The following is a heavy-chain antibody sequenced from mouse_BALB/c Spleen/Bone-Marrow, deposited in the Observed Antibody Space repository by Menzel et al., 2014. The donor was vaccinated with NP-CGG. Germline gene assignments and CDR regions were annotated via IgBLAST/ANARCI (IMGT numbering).Heavy chain of an antibody. Sequence: QVQLQQSGAELAKPGASVKMSCKASGYTFTNYWMHWVKQRPGQGLEWIGYTNPSTGYTEYNQKFKDKVTLTADKSSSTAYMQLSSLTSEDSAVYYCARSTITTGMDYWGQGTSVTVSS. CDR2: TNPSTGYT. CDR1: GYTFTNYW. J-gene: IGHJ4*01. D-gene: IGHD2-4*01. CDR3: ARSTITTGMDY. V-gene: IGHV1-7*01.